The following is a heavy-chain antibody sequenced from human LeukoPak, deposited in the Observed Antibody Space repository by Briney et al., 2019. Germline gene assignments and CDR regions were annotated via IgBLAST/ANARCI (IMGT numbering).Heavy chain of an antibody. CDR2: ISARGYNI. CDR1: GFTFSSYS. V-gene: IGHV3-21*01. CDR3: ARGAFRQLSPETAFDI. D-gene: IGHD6-13*01. Sequence: GGSLRLSCAASGFTFSSYSMNWVRQAPGEGLEWVSSISARGYNIYYADSMKGRFTVSRDNAKNSVFLQMNSLRSDDTAVYFCARGAFRQLSPETAFDIWGQGTMVTVSS. J-gene: IGHJ3*02.